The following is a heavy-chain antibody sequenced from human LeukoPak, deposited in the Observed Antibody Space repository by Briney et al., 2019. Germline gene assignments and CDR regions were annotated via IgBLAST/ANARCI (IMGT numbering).Heavy chain of an antibody. CDR2: INPNSGGT. Sequence: GASVKVSCKASGYTFTGYYMHWVRQAPGQGLEWMGWINPNSGGTNYAQKFQGRVTMTRDTSISTAYMELSSLRSEDTAVYYCARGRRYSYASYYYYYYMDVWGKGTTVTVSS. D-gene: IGHD5-18*01. V-gene: IGHV1-2*02. CDR1: GYTFTGYY. CDR3: ARGRRYSYASYYYYYYMDV. J-gene: IGHJ6*03.